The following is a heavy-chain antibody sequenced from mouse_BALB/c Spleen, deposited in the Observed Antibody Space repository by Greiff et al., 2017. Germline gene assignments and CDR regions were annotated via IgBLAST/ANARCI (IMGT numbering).Heavy chain of an antibody. CDR3: AGSGLRVFAY. D-gene: IGHD2-4*01. Sequence: EVKLVESGPGLVKPSQSLSLTCTVTGYSITSDYAWNWIRQFPGNKLEWMGYISYSGSTSYNPSLKSRISITRDTSKNQFFLQLNSVTTEDTATYYCAGSGLRVFAYWGQGTLVTVSA. J-gene: IGHJ3*01. V-gene: IGHV3-2*02. CDR2: ISYSGST. CDR1: GYSITSDYA.